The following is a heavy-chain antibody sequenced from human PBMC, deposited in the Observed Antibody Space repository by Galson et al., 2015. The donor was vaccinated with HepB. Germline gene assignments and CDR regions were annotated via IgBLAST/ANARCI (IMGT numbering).Heavy chain of an antibody. CDR3: VAQNYYDRASYYYFGMDV. J-gene: IGHJ6*02. CDR2: IDWDDDK. V-gene: IGHV2-70*13. Sequence: PPLVNPTQTLTLTCTFSDFSLNNSGLCMSWIRQPPGKAMEWLAAIDWDDDKFYSTSLKTRLTISKDTSKDQVVLTMTNMDPVDTATYYCVAQNYYDRASYYYFGMDVWGQGTTVIGSS. CDR1: DFSLNNSGLC. D-gene: IGHD3-22*01.